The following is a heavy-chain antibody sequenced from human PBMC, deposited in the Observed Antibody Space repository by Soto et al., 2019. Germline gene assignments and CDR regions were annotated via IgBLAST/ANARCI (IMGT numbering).Heavy chain of an antibody. J-gene: IGHJ4*02. Sequence: QITLKESGPTLVKPTQTLTLTCTFSGFSLSTSGMGVGWIRQPPGKALEWLALIYWDDDKRYSPSLKSRLTXSMXTSKFPVVLTMTNMAPVDTATYYCARYSSTCSFDSWGQGTLVTVSS. D-gene: IGHD6-13*01. CDR3: ARYSSTCSFDS. V-gene: IGHV2-5*02. CDR1: GFSLSTSGMG. CDR2: IYWDDDK.